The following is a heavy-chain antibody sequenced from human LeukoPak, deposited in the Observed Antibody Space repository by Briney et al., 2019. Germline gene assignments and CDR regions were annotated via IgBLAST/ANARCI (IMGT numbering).Heavy chain of an antibody. Sequence: TSETLSLTCTVSGDSIRRDNYYWGWIRQPSGKGLEWIGSIYYSGSTYYNPSLKSRVSISVDPSKSQFSLKLTSVTAADTAVYYCATHPLLDYWGQGSLVTVSS. CDR1: GDSIRRDNYY. V-gene: IGHV4-39*01. CDR3: ATHPLLDY. D-gene: IGHD3-16*02. J-gene: IGHJ4*02. CDR2: IYYSGST.